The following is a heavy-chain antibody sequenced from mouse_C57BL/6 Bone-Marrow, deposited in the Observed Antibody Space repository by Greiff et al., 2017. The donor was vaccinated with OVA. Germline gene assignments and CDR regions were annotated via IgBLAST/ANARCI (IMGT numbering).Heavy chain of an antibody. CDR3: ARRGYYNAMDY. J-gene: IGHJ4*01. D-gene: IGHD2-2*01. V-gene: IGHV5-2*03. Sequence: DVKLVESGGGLAQPGESLKLSCESNEYEFPSHDMSWVRKTPEKRLELVAAINSDGGSTYYPDTMERRFIISRDNTKKTLYLQMSSLRSEDTAWYYCARRGYYNAMDYWGQGTSVTVSS. CDR2: INSDGGST. CDR1: EYEFPSHD.